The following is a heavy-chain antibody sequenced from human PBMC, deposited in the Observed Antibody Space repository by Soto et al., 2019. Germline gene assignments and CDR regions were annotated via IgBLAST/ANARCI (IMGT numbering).Heavy chain of an antibody. D-gene: IGHD6-13*01. Sequence: ASVKVSCKASGYTFTSYDINWVRQVTGQGLERMGWMNPNSGNTGYAQKFQGRVTMTRNTSISTAYMELSSLRSEDTAVYYCARGPLATSWDHYYYYHYMDVWGKESTVTICS. V-gene: IGHV1-8*01. CDR2: MNPNSGNT. J-gene: IGHJ6*03. CDR3: ARGPLATSWDHYYYYHYMDV. CDR1: GYTFTSYD.